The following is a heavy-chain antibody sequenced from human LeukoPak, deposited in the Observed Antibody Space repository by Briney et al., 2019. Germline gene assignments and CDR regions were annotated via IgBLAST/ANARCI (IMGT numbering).Heavy chain of an antibody. CDR3: AKAEDCSGGSCYVDY. D-gene: IGHD2-15*01. J-gene: IGHJ4*02. CDR2: IWYDGSNK. Sequence: GRSLRLSCAASGFTFSSYGMHWVRQAPGKGLEWVAVIWYDGSNKYYADSVKGRFTISRDNSKSTLYLQMNSLRAEDTAVYYCAKAEDCSGGSCYVDYWGQGTLVTVSS. CDR1: GFTFSSYG. V-gene: IGHV3-33*06.